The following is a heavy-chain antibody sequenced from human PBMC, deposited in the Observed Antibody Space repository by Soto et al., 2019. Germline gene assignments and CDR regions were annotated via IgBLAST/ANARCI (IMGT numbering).Heavy chain of an antibody. V-gene: IGHV4-31*03. D-gene: IGHD2-21*01. Sequence: QVQLQESGPGLVKPSQTLSLTCTVSGGSISSGGYYWTWIRQHPGKGLEWIGYIYYSGSTCYNPSLTSRVTISVDTSKNQFSLKLSSVNAADTAVYYCAASCVGCGGFNYYGMDVWGQGTTVTVSS. CDR2: IYYSGST. CDR1: GGSISSGGYY. J-gene: IGHJ6*02. CDR3: AASCVGCGGFNYYGMDV.